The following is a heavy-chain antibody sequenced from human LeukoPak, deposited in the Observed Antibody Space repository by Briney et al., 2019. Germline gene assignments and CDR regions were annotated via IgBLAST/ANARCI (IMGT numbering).Heavy chain of an antibody. D-gene: IGHD3-3*02. Sequence: GASVKVFCKASGYTFTSYGISWVRQAPGQGLEWMGWISAYNGNTNYAQKLQGRVTMTTDTSTSTAYMELRSLRSDDTAVYYCAREAFLEWLPKYYFDYWGQGTLVTVSS. CDR3: AREAFLEWLPKYYFDY. CDR1: GYTFTSYG. V-gene: IGHV1-18*01. CDR2: ISAYNGNT. J-gene: IGHJ4*02.